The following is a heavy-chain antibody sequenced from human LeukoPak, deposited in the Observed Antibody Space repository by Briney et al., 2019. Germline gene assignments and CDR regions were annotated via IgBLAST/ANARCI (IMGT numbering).Heavy chain of an antibody. J-gene: IGHJ4*02. CDR2: IIPIFGTA. CDR3: ARGHRWGDGEPRLVDIVVVPAAARKYYFDY. V-gene: IGHV1-69*13. Sequence: ASVKVSCKASGGTFSSYAISWVRQAPGQGLEWMGGIIPIFGTANYAQKFQGRVTITADESTSTAYMELSSLRSEDTAVYYCARGHRWGDGEPRLVDIVVVPAAARKYYFDYWGQGTLVTVSS. CDR1: GGTFSSYA. D-gene: IGHD2-2*03.